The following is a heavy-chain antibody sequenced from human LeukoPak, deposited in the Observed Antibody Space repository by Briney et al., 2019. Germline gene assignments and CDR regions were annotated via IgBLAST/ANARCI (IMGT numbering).Heavy chain of an antibody. CDR3: ARQISDYYYYYIDV. Sequence: KTSETLSLTCSVSGGSISSSNYYCGWIRQPPGKGLEWIGTIYYSGTTYYTPSLESRVTISEDMSKNQFSLTLRSVTAADTAVYYCARQISDYYYYYIDVWGKGTTVTVSS. CDR1: GGSISSSNYY. D-gene: IGHD3-10*01. V-gene: IGHV4-39*01. J-gene: IGHJ6*03. CDR2: IYYSGTT.